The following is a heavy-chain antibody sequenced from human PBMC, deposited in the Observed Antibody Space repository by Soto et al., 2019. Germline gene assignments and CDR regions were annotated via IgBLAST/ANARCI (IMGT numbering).Heavy chain of an antibody. CDR3: VRGGGGGQFDS. CDR1: GFTFSDFY. Sequence: GGSLRLSCEVSGFTFSDFYMSWIRQSPGKGLEWLSYISPKSNYKQYAESVKGRHTISKDNAKNSLSLQMNSLRVEDTAVYYCVRGGGGGQFDSWGQGTLVTVS. V-gene: IGHV3-11*06. D-gene: IGHD2-21*01. J-gene: IGHJ4*02. CDR2: ISPKSNYK.